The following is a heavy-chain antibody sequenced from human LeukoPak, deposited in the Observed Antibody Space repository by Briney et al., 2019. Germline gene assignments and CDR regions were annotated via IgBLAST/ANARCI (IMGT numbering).Heavy chain of an antibody. CDR2: ISWNSGSI. J-gene: IGHJ6*02. CDR1: GFTFDDYA. D-gene: IGHD2-21*01. CDR3: AKAPSRLAYIMDV. Sequence: PGGSLRLSCAASGFTFDDYAMHWVRQAPGKGLEWVSGISWNSGSIGYADSVKGRFTISRDNAKNSLSLQMNSLRDEDTALYYCAKAPSRLAYIMDVWGQGTTVTVSS. V-gene: IGHV3-9*01.